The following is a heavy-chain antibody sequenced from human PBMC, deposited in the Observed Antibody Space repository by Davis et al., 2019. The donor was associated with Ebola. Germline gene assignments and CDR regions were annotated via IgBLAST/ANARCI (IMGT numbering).Heavy chain of an antibody. CDR3: ARSIAARVFDY. V-gene: IGHV1-2*04. D-gene: IGHD6-6*01. CDR2: INPNTGGT. Sequence: ASVTVSRQASGYTFTGYYMHWVRPAPRQGLEWIGWINPNTGGTNYAQQFQGWVTMTRDTSISTAYMELSRLRSDDTAVYYCARSIAARVFDYWGQGTLVTVSS. CDR1: GYTFTGYY. J-gene: IGHJ4*02.